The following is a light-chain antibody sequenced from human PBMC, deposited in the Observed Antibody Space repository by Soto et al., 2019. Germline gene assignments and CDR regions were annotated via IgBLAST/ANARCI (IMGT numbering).Light chain of an antibody. CDR2: DAS. V-gene: IGKV3-11*01. CDR1: QSVSSY. J-gene: IGKJ5*01. Sequence: VLPTTPYTLSLSPGERSSLSCMSSQSVSSYLAWYQQKPGQAPRLLISDASNRATGIPVRFSGSGFGTDFTLTISSLEAEDSAVYYCQQRSNWPSITFGQGTRLEIK. CDR3: QQRSNWPSIT.